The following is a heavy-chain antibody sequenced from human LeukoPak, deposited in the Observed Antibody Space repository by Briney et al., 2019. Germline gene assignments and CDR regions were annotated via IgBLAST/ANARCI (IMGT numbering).Heavy chain of an antibody. D-gene: IGHD3-16*01. V-gene: IGHV3-30-3*01. CDR2: ISYDGSNK. J-gene: IGHJ5*02. CDR3: ARGQGGNWFDP. Sequence: PGRSLRLSCAASGFTFSSYAMHRVRQAPGKGLEWVAVISYDGSNKYYADSVKGRFTISRDNSKNTLYLQMNSLRAEDTAVYYCARGQGGNWFDPWGQGTLVTVSS. CDR1: GFTFSSYA.